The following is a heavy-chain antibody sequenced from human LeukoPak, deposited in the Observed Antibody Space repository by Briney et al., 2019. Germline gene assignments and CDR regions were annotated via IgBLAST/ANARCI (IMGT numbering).Heavy chain of an antibody. D-gene: IGHD3-22*01. V-gene: IGHV3-30*04. CDR2: ISYDGSNK. CDR1: GFTFSSYA. CDR3: ARESYYYDSSGYYSRKPFDY. Sequence: GRSLRLSCAASGFTFSSYAMHWVRQAPGKGLEWVAVISYDGSNKYYADSVKGRFTISRDNSKNTLYLQMNSLRAEDTAVYYCARESYYYDSSGYYSRKPFDYWGQGTLVTASS. J-gene: IGHJ4*02.